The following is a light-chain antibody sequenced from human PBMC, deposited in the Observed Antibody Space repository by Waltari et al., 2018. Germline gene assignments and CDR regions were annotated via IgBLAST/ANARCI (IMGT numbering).Light chain of an antibody. V-gene: IGLV2-11*01. CDR1: SRAVGGYNY. CDR3: CSYAGSAWV. Sequence: QSALTQPRSVSGSPGQSVPISCTGTSRAVGGYNYVSWYQQPPGKAPKLMIYDVSNRPSGVPDRFSGSKSGNTASLTISGLQAQDEADYYCCSYAGSAWVFGGGTKLTVL. J-gene: IGLJ3*02. CDR2: DVS.